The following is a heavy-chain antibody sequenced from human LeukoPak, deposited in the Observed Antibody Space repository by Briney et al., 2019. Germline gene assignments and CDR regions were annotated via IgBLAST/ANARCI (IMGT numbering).Heavy chain of an antibody. D-gene: IGHD3-3*01. CDR2: IT. CDR3: AKERTYYDFWSGPAETHLFDY. Sequence: ITYYSASVKGRFNISRDNCKNTMYLQMNSQRAEDTAVYYCAKERTYYDFWSGPAETHLFDYWGQGTLVTVSS. V-gene: IGHV3-23*01. J-gene: IGHJ4*02.